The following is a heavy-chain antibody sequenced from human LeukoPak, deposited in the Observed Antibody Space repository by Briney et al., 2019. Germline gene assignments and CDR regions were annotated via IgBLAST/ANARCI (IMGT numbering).Heavy chain of an antibody. D-gene: IGHD3-10*01. CDR1: GFTLSNAW. CDR2: IKSKTDGGTT. J-gene: IGHJ5*02. Sequence: GGSLRLSCAASGFTLSNAWMTWVRQAPGKGLEWVGRIKSKTDGGTTDYAAPVKGRFTISRDDTKNTLYLQMNSLKTEETAVYYRNRIGGSGGLDPWGQGTLVTVSS. V-gene: IGHV3-15*01. CDR3: NRIGGSGGLDP.